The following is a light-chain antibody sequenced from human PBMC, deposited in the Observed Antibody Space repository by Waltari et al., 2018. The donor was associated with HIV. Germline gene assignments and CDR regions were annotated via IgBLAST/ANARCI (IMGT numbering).Light chain of an antibody. CDR2: ANI. CDR3: QSFDSSLTTSGVI. Sequence: QSVLTQPPSVSGAPGQRVTISCTGRSSNIGAGSDVNWYQQLPGTAPKLLIYANINRPSGVPDRFSGSKSGSSASLAITGLQAEDEAHYYCQSFDSSLTTSGVIFGGGTKLTVL. J-gene: IGLJ2*01. V-gene: IGLV1-40*01. CDR1: SSNIGAGSD.